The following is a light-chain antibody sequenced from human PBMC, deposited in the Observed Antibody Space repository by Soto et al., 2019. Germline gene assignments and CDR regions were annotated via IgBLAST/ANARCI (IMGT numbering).Light chain of an antibody. CDR2: DVS. CDR1: QSVSLY. J-gene: IGKJ5*01. Sequence: GLTQSPVTLSLAAGERATLSCMASQSVSLYLAWYQQKPGQAPRLLIYDVSNRATGVPARFSGSGSGTDFTLTISSLEPEDVAIYYCQQRNYWQVTFGQGTRLEIK. CDR3: QQRNYWQVT. V-gene: IGKV3-11*01.